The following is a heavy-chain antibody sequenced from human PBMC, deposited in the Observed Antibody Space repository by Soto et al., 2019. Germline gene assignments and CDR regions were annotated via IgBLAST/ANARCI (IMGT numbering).Heavy chain of an antibody. V-gene: IGHV4-31*03. Sequence: QVQLQESGPGLVKPSQTLSLTCTVSGGSISSGGYYWSWIRRHPGKGLEWIGYIYYSGSTYYNPSLKSRVTISVDTSKKQFSLKLSSVTAADTAVYYCARGGGVTWNLYWGQGTLVTVSS. CDR2: IYYSGST. CDR3: ARGGGVTWNLY. J-gene: IGHJ4*02. CDR1: GGSISSGGYY. D-gene: IGHD1-1*01.